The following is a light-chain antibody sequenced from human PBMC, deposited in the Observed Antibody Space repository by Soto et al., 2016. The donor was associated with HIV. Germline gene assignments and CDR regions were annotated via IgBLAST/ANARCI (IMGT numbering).Light chain of an antibody. J-gene: IGKJ2*01. CDR3: LQYNSYPYT. CDR1: QGITKY. V-gene: IGKV1-17*03. CDR2: TAS. Sequence: DVQMTQSPSSLSASIGDRVSITCRASQGITKYLAWFQQKPGKAPKRLIYTASSLQSGVPSRFRGSGSGTEFTLTISSLQPDDFATYYCLQYNSYPYTFGQGTKLEIK.